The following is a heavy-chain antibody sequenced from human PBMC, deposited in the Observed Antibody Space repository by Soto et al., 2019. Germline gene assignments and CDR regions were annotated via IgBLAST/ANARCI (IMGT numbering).Heavy chain of an antibody. Sequence: QVQLVQSGAEVKKPGASVKVSCKASGYTFTDYFIHWVRQAPGQGFEWMGWINPKSRGTTYAQKFQGRVTMTRDTSNTTAYMELRGLRSDDTAIYYCARVTLRAGNWFDPGGQGTLVTVSS. J-gene: IGHJ5*02. CDR2: INPKSRGT. CDR1: GYTFTDYF. V-gene: IGHV1-2*02. CDR3: ARVTLRAGNWFDP.